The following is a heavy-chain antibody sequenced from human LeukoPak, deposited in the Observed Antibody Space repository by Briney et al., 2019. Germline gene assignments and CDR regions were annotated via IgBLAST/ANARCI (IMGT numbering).Heavy chain of an antibody. CDR1: GFTFSSYA. J-gene: IGHJ4*02. CDR2: IGGGSGGGT. CDR3: ARDRGFGELYFDY. V-gene: IGHV3-23*01. D-gene: IGHD3-10*01. Sequence: GGSLRLSCSASGFTFSSYALDWVRQAPGKGLDWVSSIGGGSGGGTYYADSVKGRFTISRHNSKNTLYLQMNSLRADDTAVYYCARDRGFGELYFDYWGQGTLVTVSS.